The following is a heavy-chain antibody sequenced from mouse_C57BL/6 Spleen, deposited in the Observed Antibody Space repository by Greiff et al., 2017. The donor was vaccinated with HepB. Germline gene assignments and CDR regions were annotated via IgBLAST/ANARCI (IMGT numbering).Heavy chain of an antibody. CDR1: GFTFSSYT. CDR3: ARRDGYFDY. D-gene: IGHD2-3*01. Sequence: EVQLQESGGGLVKPGGSLKLSCAASGFTFSSYTMSWVRQTPEKRLEWVATISGGGGNTYYPDSVKGRFTISRDNAKNTLYLQMSSLRSEDTALYYCARRDGYFDYWGQGTTLTVSS. V-gene: IGHV5-9*04. CDR2: ISGGGGNT. J-gene: IGHJ2*01.